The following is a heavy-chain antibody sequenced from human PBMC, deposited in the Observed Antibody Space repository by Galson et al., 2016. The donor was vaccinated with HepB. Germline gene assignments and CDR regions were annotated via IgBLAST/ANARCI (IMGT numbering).Heavy chain of an antibody. J-gene: IGHJ5*02. D-gene: IGHD3-3*01. V-gene: IGHV3-9*01. CDR1: GFTFENYA. Sequence: SLRLSCAASGFTFENYAMNWVRQAPGKGLEWVSGISWNSGSIGYADSVKGRFTISRDNAKNSLYLQMNSLRAEDTAVYYCAREGAIFGVVTNWFDPWGQGTLVTVSS. CDR2: ISWNSGSI. CDR3: AREGAIFGVVTNWFDP.